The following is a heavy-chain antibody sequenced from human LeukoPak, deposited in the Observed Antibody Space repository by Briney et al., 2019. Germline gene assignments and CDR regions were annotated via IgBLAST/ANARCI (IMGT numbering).Heavy chain of an antibody. D-gene: IGHD4-17*01. V-gene: IGHV4-34*01. CDR1: GGSFSAYY. J-gene: IGHJ4*02. Sequence: PSETLSLTCAVYGGSFSAYYWSWIRQPPGKGLEWIGEINHSGSTNYNPSLKSRVTISVDTSKNQFSLRLSSVTAADTAVYYCAKDWHTVTSFDYWGQGTLVTVSS. CDR2: INHSGST. CDR3: AKDWHTVTSFDY.